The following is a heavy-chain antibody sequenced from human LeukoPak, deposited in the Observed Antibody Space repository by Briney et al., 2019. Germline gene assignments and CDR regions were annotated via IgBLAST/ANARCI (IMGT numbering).Heavy chain of an antibody. J-gene: IGHJ4*02. CDR3: ARGGGDGPPGY. V-gene: IGHV4-39*07. D-gene: IGHD5-24*01. Sequence: TSETLSLTCTVSGGSISSSSYYWGWIRQPPGKGLERIGEINHSGSTNYNPSLKSRVTISVDTSKNQFSLKLSSVTAADTAVYYCARGGGDGPPGYWGQGTLVTVSS. CDR1: GGSISSSSYY. CDR2: INHSGST.